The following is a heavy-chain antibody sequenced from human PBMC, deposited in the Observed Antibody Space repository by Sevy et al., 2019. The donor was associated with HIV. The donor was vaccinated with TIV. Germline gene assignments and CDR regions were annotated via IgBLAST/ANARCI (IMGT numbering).Heavy chain of an antibody. CDR3: ARARNYYDSSGSFDY. J-gene: IGHJ4*02. Sequence: ASVKVSCKASGGTFSSYAISWVRQAPGQGLEWMGGIIPIFGTANYAQKFQGRVTITADESTSTAYMELSSLRSEDTAVYYCARARNYYDSSGSFDYWGQGTLVTVSS. CDR2: IIPIFGTA. D-gene: IGHD3-22*01. V-gene: IGHV1-69*13. CDR1: GGTFSSYA.